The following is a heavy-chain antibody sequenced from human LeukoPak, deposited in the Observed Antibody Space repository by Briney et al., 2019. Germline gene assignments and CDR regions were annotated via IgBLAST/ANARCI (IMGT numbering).Heavy chain of an antibody. V-gene: IGHV3-33*01. D-gene: IGHD3-16*02. Sequence: GGSLRLSCAASGFTFGSYGMHWVRQAPGKGLEWVAVIWYDGSNKYYADSVKGRFTISRDNSKNTLYLQMNSLRAEDTAVYYCARGYTGYGMDVWGQGTTVTVSS. CDR2: IWYDGSNK. CDR1: GFTFGSYG. J-gene: IGHJ6*02. CDR3: ARGYTGYGMDV.